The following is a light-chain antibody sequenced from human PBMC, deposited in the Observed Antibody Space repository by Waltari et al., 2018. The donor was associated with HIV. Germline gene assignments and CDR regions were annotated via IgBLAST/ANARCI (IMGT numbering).Light chain of an antibody. V-gene: IGKV3-15*01. CDR3: QQYDDWPPLT. J-gene: IGKJ4*01. CDR2: SAS. CDR1: QGVGSN. Sequence: EIVMTQSPATLSVSPGDRANLSGRASQGVGSNLAWYQQKPCQAPRLRIFSASTMAAVTPALFSGGGSGTEFTLTITSLQSADFAVYSCQQYDDWPPLTFGGGTKVEI.